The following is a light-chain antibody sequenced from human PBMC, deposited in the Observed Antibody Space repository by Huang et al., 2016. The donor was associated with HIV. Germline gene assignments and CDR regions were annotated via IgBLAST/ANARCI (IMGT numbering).Light chain of an antibody. CDR1: QSVSSY. CDR2: GAS. Sequence: EIVMTQSPATLSVSPGERATLSCRASQSVSSYLSWYQQKPGQAPRLLIYGASTRATGSPARVSGSGSGTEFTLTISSLQSEDFAVYFCQQYNNKWYTFGQGTKLEMK. J-gene: IGKJ2*01. CDR3: QQYNNKWYT. V-gene: IGKV3-15*01.